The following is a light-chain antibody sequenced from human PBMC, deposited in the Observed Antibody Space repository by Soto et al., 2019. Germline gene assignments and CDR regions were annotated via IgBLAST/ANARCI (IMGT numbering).Light chain of an antibody. CDR2: GAS. Sequence: IILTQSPDTLSLSPGERATLSCRASQTVSSNYLAWCQQRPGQAPRLLIYGASTRAAGIPDRFSGSGSGTDFTLTITRLEPEDSAVYFCQQYGSSPPTFGQGTKVDIK. V-gene: IGKV3-20*01. J-gene: IGKJ1*01. CDR3: QQYGSSPPT. CDR1: QTVSSNY.